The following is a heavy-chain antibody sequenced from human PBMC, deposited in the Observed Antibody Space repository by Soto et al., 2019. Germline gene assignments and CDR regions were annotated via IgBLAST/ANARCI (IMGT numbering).Heavy chain of an antibody. CDR3: ARSAPNDFWSGSAHDAFDI. CDR2: IGTAGDT. Sequence: PGGSLRLSCAASGFTFSSYDMHWVRQATGKGLEWVSAIGTAGDTYYPGSVKGRFTISRENAKNFLYLQMNSLRAGDTAVYYCARSAPNDFWSGSAHDAFDIWGQGTMVTVSS. CDR1: GFTFSSYD. D-gene: IGHD3-3*01. V-gene: IGHV3-13*01. J-gene: IGHJ3*02.